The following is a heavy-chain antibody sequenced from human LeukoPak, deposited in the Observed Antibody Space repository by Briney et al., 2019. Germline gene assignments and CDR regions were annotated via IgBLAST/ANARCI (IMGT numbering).Heavy chain of an antibody. CDR1: GGTFSSYA. CDR3: ASNSITIFGVELCYYYMDV. CDR2: IIPIFGTA. V-gene: IGHV1-69*05. J-gene: IGHJ6*03. Sequence: ASVTVSCKASGGTFSSYAISWVRQAPGQGLEWMGGIIPIFGTANYAQKFQGRVTITTDESTSTAYMKLSSLRSEDTAVYYCASNSITIFGVELCYYYMDVWGKGTTVTVSS. D-gene: IGHD3-3*01.